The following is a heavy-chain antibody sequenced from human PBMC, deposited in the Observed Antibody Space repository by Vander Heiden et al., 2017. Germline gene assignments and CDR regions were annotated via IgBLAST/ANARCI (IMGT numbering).Heavy chain of an antibody. CDR2: MNTNSGNT. CDR1: GYTFTSYD. D-gene: IGHD6-6*01. Sequence: QVQLVQSGAEVKKPGASVKVSCKASGYTFTSYDINWVRQATGQGLEGMGGMNTNSGNTGYAQKGQGRVTMTRNTSISTADMERSSMRSEETAVYYCAIIAARPHYYYYGMDVWGQGTTVTVSS. V-gene: IGHV1-8*01. J-gene: IGHJ6*02. CDR3: AIIAARPHYYYYGMDV.